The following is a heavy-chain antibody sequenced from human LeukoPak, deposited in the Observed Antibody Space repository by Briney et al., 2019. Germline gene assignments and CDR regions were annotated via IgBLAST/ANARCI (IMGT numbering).Heavy chain of an antibody. CDR3: AKDCSGGTCYFDY. J-gene: IGHJ4*02. Sequence: ASVKVSCTASGYSFTSYGISWVRQAPGQGLEWMGWVSAYNGNTNSAQKFQGRVTMTTDTSTSTAYMELRRVRSDDTAVYYCAKDCSGGTCYFDYWGQGTLVTVSS. CDR2: VSAYNGNT. D-gene: IGHD2-15*01. CDR1: GYSFTSYG. V-gene: IGHV1-18*01.